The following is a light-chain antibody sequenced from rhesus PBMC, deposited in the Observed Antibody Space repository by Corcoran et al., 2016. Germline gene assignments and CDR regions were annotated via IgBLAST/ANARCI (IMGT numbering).Light chain of an antibody. V-gene: IGKV1-22*01. CDR1: QSISSW. CDR3: KHGYGVPLT. J-gene: IGKJ4*01. Sequence: DIQMTQSPSSLSASVGDTVTITCRASQSISSWLDWYQQKPGKAPKLLIYKASSLQSGVPSRFSGRGSGTDFTRTISSLQPEDFATYHCKHGYGVPLTFGGGTKVEIK. CDR2: KAS.